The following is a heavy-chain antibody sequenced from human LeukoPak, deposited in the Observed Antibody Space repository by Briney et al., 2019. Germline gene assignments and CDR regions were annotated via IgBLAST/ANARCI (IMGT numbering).Heavy chain of an antibody. CDR3: ARGDYYGSGSRYLDY. Sequence: PSQTLSLTCSVSGGSITSGGYTWNWIRQPPGKGLEWIGDFYHSGSSYYTPSLKSRVTISVDTSKNQFSLTLSSVTAADTAVYYCARGDYYGSGSRYLDYWGQGTLVTVSS. CDR1: GGSITSGGYT. D-gene: IGHD3-10*01. CDR2: FYHSGSS. J-gene: IGHJ4*02. V-gene: IGHV4-30-2*01.